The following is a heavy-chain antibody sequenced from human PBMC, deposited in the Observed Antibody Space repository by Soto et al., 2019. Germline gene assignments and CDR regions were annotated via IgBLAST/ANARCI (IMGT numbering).Heavy chain of an antibody. J-gene: IGHJ5*02. CDR2: IYYSGFT. Sequence: QVQLQESGPGLVKPSETLSLTCTVSGGSISTHYWSWIRQPPGKGLEWIGYIYYSGFTNYNPSLKSRVTISVDTSKNQVSLKLSSVVAADTAMYYCARQVSCCSETNCYAGPWGQGTLVIVSS. V-gene: IGHV4-59*08. CDR1: GGSISTHY. D-gene: IGHD2-2*01. CDR3: ARQVSCCSETNCYAGP.